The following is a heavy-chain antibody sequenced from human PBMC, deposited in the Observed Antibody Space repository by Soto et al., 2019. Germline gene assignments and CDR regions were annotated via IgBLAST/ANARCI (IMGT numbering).Heavy chain of an antibody. J-gene: IGHJ5*02. V-gene: IGHV4-34*01. Sequence: PSETLSLTCAVYGGSFSGYYWSWIRQPPGKGLEWIGEINHSGSTNYNPSLKCRVTISVDTSKNQFSLKLSSVTAADTAVYYCARDYYDSSCYYYNWFXPWGQGTLVTVSS. CDR3: ARDYYDSSCYYYNWFXP. D-gene: IGHD3-22*01. CDR2: INHSGST. CDR1: GGSFSGYY.